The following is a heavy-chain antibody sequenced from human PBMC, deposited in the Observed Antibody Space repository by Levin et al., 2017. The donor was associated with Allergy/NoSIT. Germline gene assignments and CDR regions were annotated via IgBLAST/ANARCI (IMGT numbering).Heavy chain of an antibody. CDR2: ISYDGSNK. Sequence: GESLKISCAASGFTFSSYGMHWVRQAPGKGLEWVAVISYDGSNKYYADSVKGRFTISRDNSKNTLYLQMNSLRAEDTAMYYCAKADYDFWSGYQSGFDYWGQGTLVTVSS. D-gene: IGHD3-3*01. V-gene: IGHV3-30*18. J-gene: IGHJ4*02. CDR1: GFTFSSYG. CDR3: AKADYDFWSGYQSGFDY.